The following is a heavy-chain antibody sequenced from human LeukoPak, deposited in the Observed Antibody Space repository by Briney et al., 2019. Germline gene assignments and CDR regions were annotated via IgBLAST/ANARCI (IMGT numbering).Heavy chain of an antibody. J-gene: IGHJ3*02. V-gene: IGHV3-48*01. CDR3: AREGISGRYSRAFDI. CDR2: ISSSGTTI. Sequence: GGSLRLSCAASGFTFGSYSMNWVRQAPGKGLEWVSYISSSGTTIYYADSVKGRFTISRDNGKNSLCLQMNSLRAEDTAVYYCAREGISGRYSRAFDIWGQGTMVTVSS. D-gene: IGHD1-26*01. CDR1: GFTFGSYS.